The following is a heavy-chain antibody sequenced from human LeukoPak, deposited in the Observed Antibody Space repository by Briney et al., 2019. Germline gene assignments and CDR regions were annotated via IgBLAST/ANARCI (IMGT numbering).Heavy chain of an antibody. CDR3: AREDITMVRGVRAVDYYYMDV. CDR2: IKQDGSEK. Sequence: GGSLRLSCAASGFTFHSYAFHWVRQAPGKGLEWVANIKQDGSEKYYVDSVKGRFTISRDNAKNSLYLQMNSLRAEDTAVYYCAREDITMVRGVRAVDYYYMDVWGKGTTVTVSS. CDR1: GFTFHSYA. D-gene: IGHD3-10*01. V-gene: IGHV3-7*01. J-gene: IGHJ6*03.